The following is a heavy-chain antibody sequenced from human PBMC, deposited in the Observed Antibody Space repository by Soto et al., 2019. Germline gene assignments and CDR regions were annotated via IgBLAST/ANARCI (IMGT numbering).Heavy chain of an antibody. V-gene: IGHV3-23*01. Sequence: EVQLLESGGGLVQPGESLKLACAASGFPFINYAMSWVRQAPGKGLEWVSTTGGGIGPYYADSVKGRFTISRDNPKNTLYLQMNSLRVEDTAVYYCAKVPDGVNSNSPYHWGQGTLVNVSS. CDR2: TTGGGIGP. J-gene: IGHJ5*02. D-gene: IGHD2-8*02. CDR1: GFPFINYA. CDR3: AKVPDGVNSNSPYH.